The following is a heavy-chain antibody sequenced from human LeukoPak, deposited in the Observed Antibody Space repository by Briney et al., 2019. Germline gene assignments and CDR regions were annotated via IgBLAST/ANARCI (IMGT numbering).Heavy chain of an antibody. CDR2: FIPILDIA. CDR1: GRTFSSYA. V-gene: IGHV1-69*04. Sequence: ASVKVSCKPSGRTFSSYAISWVRQAPGQGLEWLGRFIPILDIANYAQKFQGRVTITADKSTSTAYIDLSSLTSEDTAVYYCARVPVGSSWTNWFDPWGQGNLVTVSS. CDR3: ARVPVGSSWTNWFDP. D-gene: IGHD6-13*01. J-gene: IGHJ5*02.